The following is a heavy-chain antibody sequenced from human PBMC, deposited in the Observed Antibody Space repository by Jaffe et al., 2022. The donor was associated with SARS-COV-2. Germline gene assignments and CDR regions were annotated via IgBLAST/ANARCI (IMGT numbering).Heavy chain of an antibody. CDR1: GFTFTNAW. CDR2: VKTKVDGGTT. CDR3: TSDDYESSTYRGDFDY. D-gene: IGHD3-22*01. Sequence: EVQLVESGGGLVKPGESLRLSCAASGFTFTNAWMSWVRQAPGKGLEWVGRVKTKVDGGTTDYAAPVKGRFTISRDDSKNTLYLQMNSLKTEDTAVYYCTSDDYESSTYRGDFDYWGQGTLVTVSS. V-gene: IGHV3-15*01. J-gene: IGHJ4*02.